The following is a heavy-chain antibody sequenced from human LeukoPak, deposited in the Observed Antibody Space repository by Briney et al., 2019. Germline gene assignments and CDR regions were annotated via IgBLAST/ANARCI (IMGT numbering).Heavy chain of an antibody. V-gene: IGHV4-39*06. CDR3: ASGPSQYSSSWYNWYFDL. D-gene: IGHD6-13*01. CDR2: FHYIGTTYGGDS. J-gene: IGHJ2*01. Sequence: SETLSLTCTVSGDSVTDTKSYWAWIRQPPGKGLEWIGCFHYIGTTYGGDSFYHPSLGNRVSISVDTSKNQFALRLSSVTAADTALYFCASGPSQYSSSWYNWYFDLWGRGTLVTVSS. CDR1: GDSVTDTKSY.